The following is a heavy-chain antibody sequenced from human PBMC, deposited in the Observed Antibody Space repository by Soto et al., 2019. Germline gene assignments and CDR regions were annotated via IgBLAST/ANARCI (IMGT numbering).Heavy chain of an antibody. J-gene: IGHJ4*02. V-gene: IGHV1-8*01. CDR1: GYTFTSYD. Sequence: QVQLVQSGAEVRKPGASVKVSCEASGYTFTSYDIYWVRQATGQGLEWMGWLNPNTGNSGYAQKFRGSIPVTSDTSITTVHMELSSLRSEDTAVYYCARRAETNGWNGFGADKYYFDFWGQGTLVTVSS. D-gene: IGHD1-1*01. CDR3: ARRAETNGWNGFGADKYYFDF. CDR2: LNPNTGNS.